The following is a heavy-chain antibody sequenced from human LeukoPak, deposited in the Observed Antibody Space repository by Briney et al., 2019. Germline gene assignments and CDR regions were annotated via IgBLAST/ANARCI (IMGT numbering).Heavy chain of an antibody. V-gene: IGHV3-48*03. CDR1: GFTFSSYE. CDR3: AKVLWSVAGTNAFDF. D-gene: IGHD6-19*01. Sequence: GGSLRLSCAASGFTFSSYEMNWVRQAPGKGLGWVSYISSSGSTIYYADSVKGRFTISRDNAKNSLYLQMNSLRAEDTAVHYCAKVLWSVAGTNAFDFWGQGTMVAVSS. CDR2: ISSSGSTI. J-gene: IGHJ3*01.